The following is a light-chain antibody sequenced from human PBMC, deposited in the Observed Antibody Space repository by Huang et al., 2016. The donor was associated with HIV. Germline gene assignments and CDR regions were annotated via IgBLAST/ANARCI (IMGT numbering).Light chain of an antibody. V-gene: IGKV3-15*01. Sequence: EIVMTQSPATLSVSPGGSVTLSCRASQSVGSDLAWYQPKPGQAPRLLIYDISIRATGIPAKFSGSGSGTEFTLTISSLQSEDFAVYYCQQYKNWPPYTFGQGTKLEIK. CDR1: QSVGSD. J-gene: IGKJ2*01. CDR3: QQYKNWPPYT. CDR2: DIS.